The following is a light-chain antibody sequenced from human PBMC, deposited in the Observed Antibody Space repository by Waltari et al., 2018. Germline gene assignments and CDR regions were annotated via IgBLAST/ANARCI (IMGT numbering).Light chain of an antibody. J-gene: IGKJ1*01. V-gene: IGKV1-39*01. CDR2: AAS. Sequence: DIQMTQSPSSLSASVGDRVTITCRASQSISSYLNWYQQKPGKAPKLLSYAASSLQSGVPSRVSGSGSGTDFTLTISSLQPEDFATYYCQQSYSTLWTFGQGTKVEIK. CDR3: QQSYSTLWT. CDR1: QSISSY.